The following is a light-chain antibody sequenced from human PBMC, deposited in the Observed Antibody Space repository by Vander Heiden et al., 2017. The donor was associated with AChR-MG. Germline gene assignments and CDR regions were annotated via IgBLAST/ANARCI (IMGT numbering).Light chain of an antibody. Sequence: EIVLTQSPATLSLSPGERATLSCRASQSVDIYLAWYQQKPGQAPRLLIYDASSRATGIPARFSGSGSGTDFTLTISSLEPEDFAVYYCQQRTNWPSLTFGGGTKVEIK. CDR3: QQRTNWPSLT. V-gene: IGKV3-11*01. CDR1: QSVDIY. CDR2: DAS. J-gene: IGKJ4*01.